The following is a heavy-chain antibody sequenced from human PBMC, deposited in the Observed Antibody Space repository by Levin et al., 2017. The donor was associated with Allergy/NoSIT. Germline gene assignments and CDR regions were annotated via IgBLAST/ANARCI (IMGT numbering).Heavy chain of an antibody. CDR3: ARNYPWGDYVSVFDY. J-gene: IGHJ4*02. CDR1: GFTFSSYS. Sequence: GESLKISCAGSGFTFSSYSMNWVRQAPGKGLEWVSYISSSSSTIYYADSVKGRFTISRDNAKNSLYLQMSSLRAEDTAVYYCARNYPWGDYVSVFDYWGQGTLVTVSS. CDR2: ISSSSSTI. V-gene: IGHV3-48*01. D-gene: IGHD4-17*01.